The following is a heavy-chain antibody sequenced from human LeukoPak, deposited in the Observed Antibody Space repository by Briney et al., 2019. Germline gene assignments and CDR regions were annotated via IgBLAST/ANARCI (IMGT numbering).Heavy chain of an antibody. CDR2: IKSKADGGTT. D-gene: IGHD1-26*01. CDR1: GFTFSNAW. Sequence: GGSLRLSCAASGFTFSNAWMSWVRQAPGKGLEWVGRIKSKADGGTTDYATPVKDRFTISRDDSKNTLYLQMNSLKTEDTAVYYCTTEHTLGKVGAIDYWGQGTLVTVSS. J-gene: IGHJ4*02. CDR3: TTEHTLGKVGAIDY. V-gene: IGHV3-15*01.